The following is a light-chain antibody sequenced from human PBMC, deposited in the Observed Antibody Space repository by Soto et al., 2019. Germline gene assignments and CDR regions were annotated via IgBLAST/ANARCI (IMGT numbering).Light chain of an antibody. CDR1: SSDVGGYNY. V-gene: IGLV2-14*01. CDR3: SSYTSSSPYV. J-gene: IGLJ1*01. CDR2: DVS. Sequence: QSVLTQAASVSGSPGQSISLSCTGTSSDVGGYNYVSWYQQHPGKAPKLMIYDVSNRPSGVSNRFSGSKSGNTASLTISGLQAEDEADYYCSSYTSSSPYVFGTGTKVTVL.